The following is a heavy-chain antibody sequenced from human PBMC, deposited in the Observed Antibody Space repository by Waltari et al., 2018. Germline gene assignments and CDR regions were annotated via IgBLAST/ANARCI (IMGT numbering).Heavy chain of an antibody. J-gene: IGHJ4*02. CDR2: IYYRGGT. D-gene: IGHD6-19*01. V-gene: IGHV4-59*01. Sequence: QVQLQESGPGLVKPSETLSFTCTVPGGSISSYYCSWVRQRPGTGLELIGYIYYRGGTNYNPSLKSRVTISVDTSKNQFSLKRSSVTAADTGEYYCARDPSSGAPGYWGQGTLVTVSS. CDR1: GGSISSYY. CDR3: ARDPSSGAPGY.